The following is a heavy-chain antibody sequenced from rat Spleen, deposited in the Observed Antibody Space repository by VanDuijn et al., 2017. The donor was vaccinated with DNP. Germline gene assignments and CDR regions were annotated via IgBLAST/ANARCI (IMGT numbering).Heavy chain of an antibody. CDR3: ARDLIIRDTTSAMDA. D-gene: IGHD4-3*01. Sequence: QVQLKESGPGLVQPSQTLTHTCTVAGFALTSYNVHWVRQPPGKGLEWMGVIWKHGATRYNSALKSRLSFSKATPKSQVFLKLNSLQTEDTATYYCARDLIIRDTTSAMDAWGPGTSVTVSS. CDR1: GFALTSYN. V-gene: IGHV2-41*01. CDR2: IWKHGAT. J-gene: IGHJ4*01.